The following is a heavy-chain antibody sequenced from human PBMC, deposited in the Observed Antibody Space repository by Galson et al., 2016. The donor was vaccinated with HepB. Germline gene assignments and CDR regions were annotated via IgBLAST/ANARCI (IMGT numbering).Heavy chain of an antibody. D-gene: IGHD1-26*01. CDR3: SGGNYYRPFDY. V-gene: IGHV4-39*01. J-gene: IGHJ4*02. CDR1: GGSVNSRTSY. CDR2: TDYTGST. Sequence: TLSLTCSVSGGSVNSRTSYWDWVRQPPGKGLEWIGTTDYTGSTYYNPSRKSRVPISVDRSKNQFFLKLSSLTAADTAVYYCSGGNYYRPFDYWGLGTLVTVSS.